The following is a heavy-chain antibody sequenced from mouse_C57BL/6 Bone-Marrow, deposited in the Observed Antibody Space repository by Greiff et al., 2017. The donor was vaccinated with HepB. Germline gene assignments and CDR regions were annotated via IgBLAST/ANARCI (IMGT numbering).Heavy chain of an antibody. CDR2: INPYNGGT. J-gene: IGHJ2*01. Sequence: VQLQQSGPVLVKPGASVKMYCKASGYTFTDYYMNWVKQSHGKSLEWIGVINPYNGGTSYNQKFKGKATLTVDKSSSTAYMELNSLTSEDSAVYYCARESIYDGYYAGYWGQGTTLTVSS. V-gene: IGHV1-19*01. CDR3: ARESIYDGYYAGY. CDR1: GYTFTDYY. D-gene: IGHD2-3*01.